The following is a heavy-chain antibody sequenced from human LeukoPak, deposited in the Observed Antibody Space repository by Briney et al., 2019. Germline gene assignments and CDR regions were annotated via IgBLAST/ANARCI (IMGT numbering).Heavy chain of an antibody. Sequence: PGGSLRLSCAASRFSFSDYGMHWVRQAPGKGLEWVAFIRYDESDKYYTDSVKGRFTISRDNSKNTLYLQINSLRTEDTAVYYCARDGTTSNWFDPWGQGTLVTVSS. J-gene: IGHJ5*02. CDR3: ARDGTTSNWFDP. CDR2: IRYDESDK. V-gene: IGHV3-30*02. D-gene: IGHD1-7*01. CDR1: RFSFSDYG.